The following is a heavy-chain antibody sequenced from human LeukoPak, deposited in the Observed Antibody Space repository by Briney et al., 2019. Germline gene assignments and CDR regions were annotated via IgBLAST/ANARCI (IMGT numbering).Heavy chain of an antibody. CDR3: ARAPKTLTTVSNNWFDP. J-gene: IGHJ5*02. D-gene: IGHD4-17*01. CDR1: GGSISSGGYY. Sequence: SETLSLTCTVSGGSISSGGYYWSWIRQHPGKGLEWIGYIYYSGSTYYNPSLKSRVTISVDTSKNQFSLKLSSVTAADTAVYYCARAPKTLTTVSNNWFDPWGQGTLVTVSS. V-gene: IGHV4-31*03. CDR2: IYYSGST.